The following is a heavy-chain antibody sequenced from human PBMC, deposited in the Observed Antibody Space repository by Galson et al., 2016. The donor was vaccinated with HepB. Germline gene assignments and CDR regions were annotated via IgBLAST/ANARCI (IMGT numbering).Heavy chain of an antibody. CDR1: GFTFGGYS. CDR2: ISGSGGSR. D-gene: IGHD2-21*02. Sequence: SLRLSCAASGFTFGGYSMSWVRQAPGKGLEWVSAISGSGGSRYYADSVKGRFTISRDNSKNTLFLQMNSLRAEDTAIYYCTKEGGDPEHFYYFFGMDVWGQGTTVTVSS. CDR3: TKEGGDPEHFYYFFGMDV. J-gene: IGHJ6*01. V-gene: IGHV3-23*01.